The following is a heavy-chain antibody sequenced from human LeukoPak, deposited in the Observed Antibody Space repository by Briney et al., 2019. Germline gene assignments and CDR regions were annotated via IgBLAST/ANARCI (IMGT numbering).Heavy chain of an antibody. CDR3: LKDAKRTSGWYYFDS. J-gene: IGHJ4*02. CDR2: ITDSGDST. V-gene: IGHV3-23*01. Sequence: GGSLRLSCTASGFTFSYYGMGWVRQAPGKGLEWVSCITDSGDSTYFEDSMKGRFTISRDNSQHTLYLQMDSLRADDTAVYYCLKDAKRTSGWYYFDSWGQGVLVTVSS. CDR1: GFTFSYYG. D-gene: IGHD6-19*01.